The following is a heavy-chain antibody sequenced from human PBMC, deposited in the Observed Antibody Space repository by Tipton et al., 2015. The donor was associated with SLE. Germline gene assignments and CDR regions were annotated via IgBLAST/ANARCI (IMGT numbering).Heavy chain of an antibody. CDR2: IYYSGST. Sequence: TLSLTCTVSGGSISSYYWGWIRQPPGKGLEWIGSIYYSGSTYYNPSLKSRLTISVDTSKNQFSLKLSSVTAADTAVYYCAGYKGGGSYVDYWGQGPLVTVSS. J-gene: IGHJ4*02. CDR3: AGYKGGGSYVDY. D-gene: IGHD1-14*01. CDR1: GGSISSYY. V-gene: IGHV4-39*07.